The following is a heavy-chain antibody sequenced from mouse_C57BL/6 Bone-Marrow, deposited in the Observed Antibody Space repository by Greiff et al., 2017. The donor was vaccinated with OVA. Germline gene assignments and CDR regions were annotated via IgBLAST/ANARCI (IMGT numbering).Heavy chain of an antibody. Sequence: QVQLKESGAELMKPGASVKLSCKATGYTFTGYWIEWVKQRPGHGLEWIGEILPGSGSTNNNEKFKGKATFTADTSSNTAYMQLSSLTTEDSAIYYCAREENYYGSSYYFDDWGQGTTLTVSS. CDR2: ILPGSGST. CDR3: AREENYYGSSYYFDD. D-gene: IGHD1-1*01. V-gene: IGHV1-9*01. J-gene: IGHJ2*01. CDR1: GYTFTGYW.